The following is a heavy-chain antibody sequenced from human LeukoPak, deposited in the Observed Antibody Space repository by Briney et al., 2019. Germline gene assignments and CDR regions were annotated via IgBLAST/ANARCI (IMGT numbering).Heavy chain of an antibody. CDR1: GGSFSGYY. CDR2: IYYSGST. V-gene: IGHV4-59*01. J-gene: IGHJ5*02. Sequence: SETLSLTCAVYGGSFSGYYWSWIRQPPGKELEWIGYIYYSGSTNYNPSLKSRVTISVDTSKNQFSLKLSSVTAADTAVYYCASHSSSWHKFDPWGQGTLVTVSS. D-gene: IGHD6-13*01. CDR3: ASHSSSWHKFDP.